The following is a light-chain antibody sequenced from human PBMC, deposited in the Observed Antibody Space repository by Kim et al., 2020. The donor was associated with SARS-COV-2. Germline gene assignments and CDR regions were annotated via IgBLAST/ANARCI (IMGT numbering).Light chain of an antibody. J-gene: IGLJ2*01. V-gene: IGLV6-57*03. CDR1: GGSIASND. Sequence: GKAVTISYTHSGGSIASNDVQWYQQRPGSAPTAVIYENNQRPSGVPDRFSGSIDGSSNSASLTIAGLKTEDEADYYCQSYDGSIVVFGGGTQLTVL. CDR3: QSYDGSIVV. CDR2: ENN.